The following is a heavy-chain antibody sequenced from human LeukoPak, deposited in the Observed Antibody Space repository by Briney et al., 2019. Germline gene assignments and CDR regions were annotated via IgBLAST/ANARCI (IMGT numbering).Heavy chain of an antibody. D-gene: IGHD3-3*01. V-gene: IGHV3-48*04. CDR2: ISSSSSTI. J-gene: IGHJ3*02. CDR3: AREKKTEWTTGAFDM. Sequence: GGSLRLSCAASGFTFSSYSMNWVRQAPGKGLEWVSYISSSSSTIYYADSVKGRFTISRDNAKNSLYLQTNSLRAEDTAVYYCAREKKTEWTTGAFDMWGQGTMVIVSS. CDR1: GFTFSSYS.